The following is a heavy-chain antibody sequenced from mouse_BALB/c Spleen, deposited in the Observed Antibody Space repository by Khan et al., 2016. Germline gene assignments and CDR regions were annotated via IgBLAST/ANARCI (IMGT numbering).Heavy chain of an antibody. V-gene: IGHV4-1*02. CDR3: ARGRWYGAMDY. CDR2: INPDSSTI. Sequence: EVKLLESGGGLVQPGGSLKLSCAASGFDFSRYWMSWVRQAPGKGLEWIGEINPDSSTINYTPSLKDQFIISRDNAKNTLYLQMSKVRSDDRALYYCARGRWYGAMDYWGQGTSVTVSS. D-gene: IGHD2-1*01. CDR1: GFDFSRYW. J-gene: IGHJ4*01.